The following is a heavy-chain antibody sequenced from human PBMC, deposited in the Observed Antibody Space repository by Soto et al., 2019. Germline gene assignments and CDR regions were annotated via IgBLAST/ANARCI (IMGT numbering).Heavy chain of an antibody. V-gene: IGHV1-58*01. CDR1: GFTFTSSA. J-gene: IGHJ6*02. CDR2: IVVGSGNT. Sequence: ASVKVSCKASGFTFTSSAVQWVRQARGQRLEWIGWIVVGSGNTNYAQKFQERVTITRDMSTSTAYMELSSLRSEDTAVYYCAADLRFLEWLPSSYGMDVWGQGTTVTVSS. CDR3: AADLRFLEWLPSSYGMDV. D-gene: IGHD3-3*01.